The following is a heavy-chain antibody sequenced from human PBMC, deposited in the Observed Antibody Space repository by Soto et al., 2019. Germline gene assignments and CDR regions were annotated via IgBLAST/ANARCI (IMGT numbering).Heavy chain of an antibody. Sequence: EVQLLESGGGLVQPGGSLRLSCAASGFTFSNAWMSWVRQAPGKGLEWVGRIKSKTDGGTTDYAAPVKGRFTISRDDSKSTLYLQMNSLKAEDTAVYYCTTDDTPVGGPARIWGQGTMVTVSS. D-gene: IGHD2-2*01. J-gene: IGHJ3*02. CDR2: IKSKTDGGTT. V-gene: IGHV3-15*01. CDR3: TTDDTPVGGPARI. CDR1: GFTFSNAW.